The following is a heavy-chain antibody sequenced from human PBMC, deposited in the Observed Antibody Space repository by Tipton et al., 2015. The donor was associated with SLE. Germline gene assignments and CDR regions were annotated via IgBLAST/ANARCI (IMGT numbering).Heavy chain of an antibody. Sequence: TLSLTCAVYGGSFSGYYWSWIRQPPGKGLEWIGYIYYSGSPNYDPSVKSRVTISVDTSKNQFSLKLSSVTAADTAVYYCARGTLTGSYGRWGQGTLVTVSS. D-gene: IGHD1-26*01. CDR3: ARGTLTGSYGR. CDR1: GGSFSGYY. V-gene: IGHV4-34*09. CDR2: IYYSGSP. J-gene: IGHJ4*02.